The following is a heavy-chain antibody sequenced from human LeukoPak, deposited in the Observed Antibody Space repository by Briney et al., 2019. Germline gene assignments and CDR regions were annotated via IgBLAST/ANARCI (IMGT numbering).Heavy chain of an antibody. CDR1: GYTFSSYW. J-gene: IGHJ4*02. Sequence: SGGSLRLSCAASGYTFSSYWMTWIRRARGKGLEWVANIKQDGSEKYYVDSVKGRFTISRDNAKNSLYLQMNSLRAEDTAVYYCARDTGGGYSCYDCWGQGTLVTVSS. CDR3: ARDTGGGYSCYDC. V-gene: IGHV3-7*01. CDR2: IKQDGSEK. D-gene: IGHD5-18*01.